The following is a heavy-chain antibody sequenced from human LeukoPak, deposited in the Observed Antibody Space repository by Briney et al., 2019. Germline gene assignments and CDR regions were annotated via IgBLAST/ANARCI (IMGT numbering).Heavy chain of an antibody. CDR3: ATEGAVGATYFDY. CDR1: GFTFSTFG. Sequence: PGGSLRLSCAASGFTFSTFGMTWVRQAPGKGLEWVSSISGSGGSTYYADSVKGRVTVSRDNSKSTLFLQMNSLRAEDTAVYYCATEGAVGATYFDYWGQGTLVTVSS. CDR2: ISGSGGST. V-gene: IGHV3-23*01. D-gene: IGHD1-26*01. J-gene: IGHJ4*02.